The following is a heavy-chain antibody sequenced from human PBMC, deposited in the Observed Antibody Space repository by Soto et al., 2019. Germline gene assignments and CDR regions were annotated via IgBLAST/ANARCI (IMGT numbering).Heavy chain of an antibody. CDR2: IDPSDSYT. Sequence: GESLKISCHGSGYSFTSYWISWVLQMPGKGLEWMGRIDPSDSYTNYSPSFQGHVTISADKSISTAYLQWSSLKASDTAMYYCASAQQPFYYYYGMDVWGQGTTVTVSS. CDR1: GYSFTSYW. J-gene: IGHJ6*02. V-gene: IGHV5-10-1*01. D-gene: IGHD6-13*01. CDR3: ASAQQPFYYYYGMDV.